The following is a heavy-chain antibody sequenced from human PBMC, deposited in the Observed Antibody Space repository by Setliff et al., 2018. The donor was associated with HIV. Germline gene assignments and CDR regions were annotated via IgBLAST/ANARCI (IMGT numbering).Heavy chain of an antibody. V-gene: IGHV1-18*01. CDR2: VDPEDGEA. J-gene: IGHJ5*02. CDR1: GYTFTNYG. Sequence: ASVKVSCKASGYTFTNYGVSWVRQAPGQGLEWMGRVDPEDGEAIYVEKFQGRVTMTTDTSTSTVYMELRSLRSDDTAVYYCASSVDNYGDNRWFDPWGQGTLVTVS. D-gene: IGHD4-17*01. CDR3: ASSVDNYGDNRWFDP.